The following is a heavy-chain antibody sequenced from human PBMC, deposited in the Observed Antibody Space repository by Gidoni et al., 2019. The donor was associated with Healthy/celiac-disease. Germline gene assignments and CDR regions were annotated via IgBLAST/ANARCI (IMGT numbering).Heavy chain of an antibody. CDR3: ARARYQGYCSSTSCYTRYYYYYYGMDV. CDR2: INHSGST. V-gene: IGHV4-34*01. D-gene: IGHD2-2*02. Sequence: QVQLQQWGAGLLKPSETLSLTCAVYGGSFSGYSWTWIRQPPGKGLEWIGEINHSGSTNYNPSLKSRVTISVDTSKNQFSLKLSSVTAADTAVYYCARARYQGYCSSTSCYTRYYYYYYGMDVWGQGTTVTVSS. J-gene: IGHJ6*02. CDR1: GGSFSGYS.